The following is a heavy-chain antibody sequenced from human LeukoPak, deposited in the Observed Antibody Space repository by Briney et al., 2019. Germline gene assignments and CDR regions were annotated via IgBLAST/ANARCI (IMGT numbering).Heavy chain of an antibody. CDR2: IYYSGST. J-gene: IGHJ5*02. CDR3: ASPYCSSTSCPFDP. D-gene: IGHD2-2*01. CDR1: GGSISSSSYY. Sequence: SETLSLTCTVSGGSISSSSYYWGWIRQPPGKGLEWIGSIYYSGSTDYNPSLKSRVTISVDTSKNQFSLKLSSVTAADTAVYYCASPYCSSTSCPFDPWGQGTLVTVSS. V-gene: IGHV4-39*07.